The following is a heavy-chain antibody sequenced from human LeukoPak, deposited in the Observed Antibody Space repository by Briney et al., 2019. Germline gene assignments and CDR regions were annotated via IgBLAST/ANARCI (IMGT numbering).Heavy chain of an antibody. V-gene: IGHV3-30*18. D-gene: IGHD7-27*01. CDR2: ISYDGSNK. Sequence: GGSLRLSCAASGFTFSSYGMHWVRQAPGKGLEWVAVISYDGSNKYYADSVKGRFTISRDNSKNTLYLQMNSLRAEDTAVYHCAKDRDGDLFDYWGQGTLVTVSS. J-gene: IGHJ4*02. CDR3: AKDRDGDLFDY. CDR1: GFTFSSYG.